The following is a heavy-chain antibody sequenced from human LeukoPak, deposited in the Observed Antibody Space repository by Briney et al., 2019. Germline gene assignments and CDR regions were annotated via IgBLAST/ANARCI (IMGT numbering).Heavy chain of an antibody. CDR1: GFTFSSYS. CDR2: ISSRSNYI. V-gene: IGHV3-21*01. Sequence: GGSLRLSCAASGFTFSSYSMNWVRQAPGKGLEWVSSISSRSNYIYYADSVKGRFTISRDNAKNSLFLQMDSLRAEDTALYYCARSTYCSTTTCRYALDYWGQGTLVSVSS. J-gene: IGHJ4*02. CDR3: ARSTYCSTTTCRYALDY. D-gene: IGHD2-2*01.